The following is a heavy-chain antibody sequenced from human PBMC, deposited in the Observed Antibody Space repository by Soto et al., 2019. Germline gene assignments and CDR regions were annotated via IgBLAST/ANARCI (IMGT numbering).Heavy chain of an antibody. V-gene: IGHV1-24*01. D-gene: IGHD6-19*01. CDR2: FDPEDGET. J-gene: IGHJ4*02. CDR3: ATEQWLVSRPISGFEY. Sequence: GASVKVSCKVSGYTLTELSMHWVRQAPGKGLEWMGGFDPEDGETIYAQKFQGRVTMTEDTSTDTAYMELSSLRSEDTAVYYCATEQWLVSRPISGFEYWGQGTQVTVSS. CDR1: GYTLTELS.